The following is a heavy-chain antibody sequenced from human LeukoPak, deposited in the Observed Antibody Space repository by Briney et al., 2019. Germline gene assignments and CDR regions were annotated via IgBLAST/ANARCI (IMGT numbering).Heavy chain of an antibody. CDR2: IYSGGST. J-gene: IGHJ3*02. CDR1: GFTVSSNY. D-gene: IGHD6-19*01. CDR3: AREGQWLVRAFDI. V-gene: IGHV3-53*01. Sequence: GGSLRLSCAASGFTVSSNYMSWVRQAPGKGLEWVSVIYSGGSTYYADSVKGRFAISRDNSKNTLYLQMNSLRAEDTAVYYCAREGQWLVRAFDIWGQGTMVTVSS.